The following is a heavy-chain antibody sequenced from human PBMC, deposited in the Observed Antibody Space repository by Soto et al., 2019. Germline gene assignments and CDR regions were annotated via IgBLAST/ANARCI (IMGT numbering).Heavy chain of an antibody. V-gene: IGHV4-59*01. CDR2: IYYSGST. CDR3: ARDAGSGSHDYYYYYGMDV. J-gene: IGHJ6*02. CDR1: GGSISSYY. D-gene: IGHD3-10*01. Sequence: PSETLSLTCTVSGGSISSYYWSWIRQPPGKGLEWIGYIYYSGSTNYNPSLKSRVTISVDTFKNQFSLKLSSVTAADTAVYYCARDAGSGSHDYYYYYGMDVWGQGTTVTVSS.